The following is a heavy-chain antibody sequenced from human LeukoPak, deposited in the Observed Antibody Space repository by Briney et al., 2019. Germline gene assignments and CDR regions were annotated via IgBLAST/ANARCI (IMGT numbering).Heavy chain of an antibody. CDR2: INHSGST. V-gene: IGHV4-34*01. CDR3: ASDCSSTSCYYGMDV. CDR1: GGSFSGYY. D-gene: IGHD2-2*01. J-gene: IGHJ6*02. Sequence: PSETLSLTCAVYGGSFSGYYWSWIRQPPGKGLEWIGEINHSGSTNYNPSLKSRVTISVDTSKNQFSLKLSSVTAADTAVYYCASDCSSTSCYYGMDVWGQGTTVTVSS.